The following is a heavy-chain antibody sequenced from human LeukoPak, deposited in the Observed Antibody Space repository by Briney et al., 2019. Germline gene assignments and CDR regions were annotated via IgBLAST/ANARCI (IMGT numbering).Heavy chain of an antibody. J-gene: IGHJ4*02. V-gene: IGHV3-48*03. CDR3: ATLSRGYSGYDQDY. Sequence: QSGGSLRLSCAASGFTFSSYEMNWVRQAAGKAREWVSYISSSGSHIYYADSVKGRFTISRDNAKNSLYLQMNSLRAEDTAVYYCATLSRGYSGYDQDYWGQGTLVTVSS. D-gene: IGHD5-12*01. CDR2: ISSSGSHI. CDR1: GFTFSSYE.